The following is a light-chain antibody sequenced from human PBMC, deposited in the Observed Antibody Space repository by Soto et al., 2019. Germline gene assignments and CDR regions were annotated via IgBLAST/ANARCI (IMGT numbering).Light chain of an antibody. CDR2: DAS. CDR3: RHYGNVWT. Sequence: DIQMTQSPSTLSASVGDRVTITCRASQSISNRLAWYQQKPGKAPKVLIFDASSLESGVPSRFSGSGSGTEFSLTISSLQPDDFATYYCRHYGNVWTFGQGTKVDIK. V-gene: IGKV1-5*01. J-gene: IGKJ1*01. CDR1: QSISNR.